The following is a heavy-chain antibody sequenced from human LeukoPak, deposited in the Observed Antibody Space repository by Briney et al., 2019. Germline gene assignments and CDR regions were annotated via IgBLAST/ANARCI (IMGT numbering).Heavy chain of an antibody. CDR1: GGSISSYY. CDR3: ARHEVNWFDP. CDR2: IYYSGST. V-gene: IGHV4-59*01. J-gene: IGHJ5*02. Sequence: SETLFLTCTVSGGSISSYYWSWIRQPPGKGLEWIGYIYYSGSTNYNPSLESRVTISVDTSKNQFSLKLSSVTAADTAVYYCARHEVNWFDPWGQGTLVTVSS.